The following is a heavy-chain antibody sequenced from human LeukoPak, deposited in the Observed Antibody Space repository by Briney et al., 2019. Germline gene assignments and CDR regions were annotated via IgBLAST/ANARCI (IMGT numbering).Heavy chain of an antibody. V-gene: IGHV3-23*01. CDR1: GFTFSSYA. D-gene: IGHD1-26*01. CDR2: ISGSGGST. Sequence: GGSLTLSCAASGFTFSSYAMSWVRQAPGEGLEWVSAISGSGGSTYYADSVKGRFTISRDNSKNTLYLQMNSLRAEDTAVYYCAKDYLVGATNDPNFDYWGQGTLVTVSS. CDR3: AKDYLVGATNDPNFDY. J-gene: IGHJ4*02.